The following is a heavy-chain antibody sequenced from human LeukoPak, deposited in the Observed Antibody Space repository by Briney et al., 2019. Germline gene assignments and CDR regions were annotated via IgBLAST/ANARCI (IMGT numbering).Heavy chain of an antibody. CDR3: ARDALTCTTTACSDYLDF. J-gene: IGHJ4*02. CDR1: GGSVSSYY. CDR2: IYYSGST. Sequence: SETLSLTCTVSGGSVSSYYWSWIRQPPGKGLEWIGYIYYSGSTNYNPSLKSRVTISVDTSKNQFSLKLSSMTAADTAVYYCARDALTCTTTACSDYLDFWGQGTPVTVSS. V-gene: IGHV4-59*02. D-gene: IGHD1-14*01.